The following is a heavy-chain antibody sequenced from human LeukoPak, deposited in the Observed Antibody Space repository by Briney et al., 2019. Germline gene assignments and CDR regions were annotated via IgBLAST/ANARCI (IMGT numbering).Heavy chain of an antibody. CDR3: ARVTGSIDY. CDR1: GYTFTGYY. V-gene: IGHV1-8*02. CDR2: MNPKSGNT. J-gene: IGHJ4*02. Sequence: GASVKVSCKASGYTFTGYYMHWVRQATGQGLEWMGWMNPKSGNTGYAQKFQGRVTMTRDTSISTAYMELSSLRSEDTAVYYCARVTGSIDYWGQGTLVTVSS. D-gene: IGHD1-26*01.